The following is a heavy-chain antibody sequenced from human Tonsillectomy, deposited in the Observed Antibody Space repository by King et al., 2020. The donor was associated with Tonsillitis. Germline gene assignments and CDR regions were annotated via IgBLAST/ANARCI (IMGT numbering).Heavy chain of an antibody. Sequence: QLVQSGGGVVQPGGSLRLSCAASGFTFSRSGMHWVRQAPGKGLEWVAFIRYDGSNRYYADSVKGRFTISRDISKNTLYLEMNSLRPDDTAVYYCAKIRSRSWEWYFDLWGRWTLVTVS. CDR3: AKIRSRSWEWYFDL. CDR2: IRYDGSNR. D-gene: IGHD6-13*01. CDR1: GFTFSRSG. V-gene: IGHV3-30*02. J-gene: IGHJ2*01.